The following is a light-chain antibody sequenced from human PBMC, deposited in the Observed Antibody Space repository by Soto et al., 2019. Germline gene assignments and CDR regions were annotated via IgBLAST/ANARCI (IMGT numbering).Light chain of an antibody. J-gene: IGKJ1*01. V-gene: IGKV1-9*01. CDR2: AAS. CDR3: QQRSDWPPWP. CDR1: QGIASH. Sequence: DIQLTQAPSFLSASVGDRVTITCRASQGIASHLAWYQQKPGKAPKVLISAASTLQTGVPSRFSGSGSGTDFTLTISSLQPEDCATYYCQQRSDWPPWPFGQGTKVEIK.